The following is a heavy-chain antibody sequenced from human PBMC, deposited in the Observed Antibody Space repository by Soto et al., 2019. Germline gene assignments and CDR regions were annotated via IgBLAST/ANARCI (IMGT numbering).Heavy chain of an antibody. Sequence: GGSLRLSCAASGFTFSSYGMHWVRQAPGKGLEWVAVIWYDGSNKYYADSVKGRFTISRDNSKNTLYLQMNSLRAEDTAVYYCARTYSSSWYLVDYWGQGTLVTVSS. CDR2: IWYDGSNK. J-gene: IGHJ4*02. CDR1: GFTFSSYG. D-gene: IGHD6-13*01. CDR3: ARTYSSSWYLVDY. V-gene: IGHV3-33*01.